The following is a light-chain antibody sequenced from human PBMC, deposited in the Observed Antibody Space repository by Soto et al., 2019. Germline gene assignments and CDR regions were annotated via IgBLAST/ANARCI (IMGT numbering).Light chain of an antibody. V-gene: IGKV3-20*01. Sequence: EIVMPPSPATLSVSPVDSATRSCRASQSVDNDLAWYQKKPGQPPRLLIYDASSRAAGIPDRFSGSGSGTDFTLTIRGLEPEDLAVYYGQQYGSAPPITGGQGTRLEIK. CDR1: QSVDND. J-gene: IGKJ5*01. CDR3: QQYGSAPPIT. CDR2: DAS.